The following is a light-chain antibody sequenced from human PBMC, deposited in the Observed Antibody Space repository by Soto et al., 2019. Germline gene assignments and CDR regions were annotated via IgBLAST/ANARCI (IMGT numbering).Light chain of an antibody. CDR2: DTS. CDR3: QQYNNWPPLT. J-gene: IGKJ4*01. CDR1: QTFSSN. Sequence: EIVMTQSPATLSVSPGERATLSCRASQTFSSNFAWYQQKPGQPPRLLIYDTSTRATGIPARFSGSGSGTEFTLTISSLQYEDFAVYYCQQYNNWPPLTFGGGTKVEIK. V-gene: IGKV3-15*01.